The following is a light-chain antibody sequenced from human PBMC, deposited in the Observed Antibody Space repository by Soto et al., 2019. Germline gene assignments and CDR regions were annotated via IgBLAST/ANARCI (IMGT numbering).Light chain of an antibody. CDR1: RSLVYSDGNAY. Sequence: DVVMTQSPLSLPVTLGQPASISCRSSRSLVYSDGNAYLNWFHQRPGQSPRRLIYKASNRDSGVPDRFMGRGSGTDLTLQLNRVEAEDVGVYFCMQGTHWPPTFGRGTRVEIE. V-gene: IGKV2-30*01. CDR3: MQGTHWPPT. J-gene: IGKJ1*01. CDR2: KAS.